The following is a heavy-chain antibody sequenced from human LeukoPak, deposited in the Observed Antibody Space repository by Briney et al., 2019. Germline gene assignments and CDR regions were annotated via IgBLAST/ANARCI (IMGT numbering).Heavy chain of an antibody. CDR2: LNPNSGGT. CDR3: ASHSNYGT. Sequence: GASVKVSFKASGSTFTGYYMHWVRPAPGQGLEWRGWLNPNSGGTKYTKKFQGRGTMTRDTSISTAYMELSRLRSDDTAVYYCASHSNYGTWGQGTLVTVSS. CDR1: GSTFTGYY. J-gene: IGHJ4*02. D-gene: IGHD4-11*01. V-gene: IGHV1-2*02.